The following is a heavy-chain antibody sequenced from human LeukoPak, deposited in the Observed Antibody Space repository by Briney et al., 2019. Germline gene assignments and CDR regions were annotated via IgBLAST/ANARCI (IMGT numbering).Heavy chain of an antibody. V-gene: IGHV1-69*01. CDR3: ARGMEFLRHHDFWSGSTWFDP. CDR1: GGTFSYYA. J-gene: IGHJ5*02. D-gene: IGHD3-3*01. CDR2: IIPIYNVS. Sequence: SVKVSCKASGGTFSYYAFSWVRQAPGQGPEWIGGIIPIYNVSNYAQKFHGRVTITADESTTTAYLKLSSLRSEDTAVYYCARGMEFLRHHDFWSGSTWFDPWGQGTLVTVSS.